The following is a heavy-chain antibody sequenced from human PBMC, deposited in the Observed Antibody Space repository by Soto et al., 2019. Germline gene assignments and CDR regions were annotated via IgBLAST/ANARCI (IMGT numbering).Heavy chain of an antibody. CDR3: ARDHMYTQAILVPNATRFDP. V-gene: IGHV1-69*06. D-gene: IGHD2-2*01. CDR2: IIPIFGSA. Sequence: QVHLVQSGAEVKKPGSSVKVSCQASGVPFSRYAISWVRQAPGQGLEWMGGIIPIFGSANYAQKFQGRVKFTANKPTHTAYKELSSLRSEDTAVYYCARDHMYTQAILVPNATRFDPCGQGTLDTVSS. J-gene: IGHJ5*02. CDR1: GVPFSRYA.